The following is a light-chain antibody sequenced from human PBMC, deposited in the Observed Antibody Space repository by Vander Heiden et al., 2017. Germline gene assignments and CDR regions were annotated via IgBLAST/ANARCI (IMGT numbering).Light chain of an antibody. V-gene: IGKV3-20*01. CDR1: QRFSSNS. Sequence: EIVLTQSPGSLSLSPGERATFSCRASQRFSSNSLAWYQQRPGQAPRLLIYGASTRATGIPDRFSGSGSGTDFTLSISRVEPEDSAVYSCQQYGSSPWTFGQGTKVEIK. J-gene: IGKJ1*01. CDR3: QQYGSSPWT. CDR2: GAS.